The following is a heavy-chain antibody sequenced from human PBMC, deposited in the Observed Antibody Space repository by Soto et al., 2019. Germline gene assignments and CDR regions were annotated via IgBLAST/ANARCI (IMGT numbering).Heavy chain of an antibody. CDR2: ISFDGNDK. Sequence: QVQLVESGGGVVQPGRSLRLSCSTSGFTFSNYGMHWVRQAPGKGLEWVAVISFDGNDKYYADSVKGRFTISRDNSKHTLYLHMTSLRAADTAMYSCAKDKYGGATYLDFWGQGTLVTVSS. CDR3: AKDKYGGATYLDF. D-gene: IGHD1-26*01. CDR1: GFTFSNYG. J-gene: IGHJ4*02. V-gene: IGHV3-30*18.